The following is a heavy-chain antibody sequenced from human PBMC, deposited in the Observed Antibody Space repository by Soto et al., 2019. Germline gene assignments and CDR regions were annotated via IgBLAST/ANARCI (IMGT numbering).Heavy chain of an antibody. Sequence: EASVKVSCKASGYTFTSYGISWVRQAPGQGLEWMGGIIPIFGTANYAQKFQGRVTITADESTSTAYMELSSLRSEDTAVYYCASPIGSVAGTNWFDPWGQGTLVTVSS. V-gene: IGHV1-69*13. D-gene: IGHD6-19*01. CDR3: ASPIGSVAGTNWFDP. CDR2: IIPIFGTA. J-gene: IGHJ5*02. CDR1: GYTFTSYG.